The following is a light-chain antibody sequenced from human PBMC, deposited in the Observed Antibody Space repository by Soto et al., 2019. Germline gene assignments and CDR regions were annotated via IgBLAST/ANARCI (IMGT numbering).Light chain of an antibody. J-gene: IGLJ1*01. Sequence: QSVLTQPPSVSGSPGQSVTISCTGTSGDVGSYNRVSWYQQPPGAAPKLMIYEVSNRPSGVPDRFSGSKSGNTASLTISGLQAEDEADYYCSSYTSSSTYVFVTGTKVTVL. V-gene: IGLV2-18*02. CDR2: EVS. CDR1: SGDVGSYNR. CDR3: SSYTSSSTYV.